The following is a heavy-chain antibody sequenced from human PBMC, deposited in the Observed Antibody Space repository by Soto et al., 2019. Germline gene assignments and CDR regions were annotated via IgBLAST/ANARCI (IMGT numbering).Heavy chain of an antibody. J-gene: IGHJ5*02. V-gene: IGHV1-3*01. CDR3: ARVPDDYGDLNWFDP. D-gene: IGHD4-17*01. Sequence: GASVKVSCKASGYTFTSYAMHWVRQAPGQRLEWMGWINAGNGNTKYSQKFQGRVTITRDTSASTAYMELSSLRSEDTAVYYCARVPDDYGDLNWFDPWGQGTLVTVSS. CDR1: GYTFTSYA. CDR2: INAGNGNT.